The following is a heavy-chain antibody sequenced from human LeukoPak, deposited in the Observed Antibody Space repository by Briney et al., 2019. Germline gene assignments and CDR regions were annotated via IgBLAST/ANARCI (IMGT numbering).Heavy chain of an antibody. D-gene: IGHD3-22*01. Sequence: PGGSLRLSCAASGFTFSKHSMSWVRQAPGKGLEWVSLISSTGSDIYYADSVKGRFTISRDNAKNSLYLHMNSLRAEDTAVYYCARAQSPKITMLVVVMDLFFDYWGQGTLVTVSS. CDR1: GFTFSKHS. CDR3: ARAQSPKITMLVVVMDLFFDY. J-gene: IGHJ4*02. V-gene: IGHV3-21*06. CDR2: ISSTGSDI.